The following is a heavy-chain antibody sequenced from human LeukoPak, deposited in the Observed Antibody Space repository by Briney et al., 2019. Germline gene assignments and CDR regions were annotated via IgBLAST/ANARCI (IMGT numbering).Heavy chain of an antibody. CDR2: ISADSATT. CDR3: ARVPGAFDY. CDR1: GFNFGSYS. D-gene: IGHD3-10*01. V-gene: IGHV3-23*01. J-gene: IGHJ4*02. Sequence: GGSLRLSCAASGFNFGSYSMTWVRQAPGKGLEWVSVISADSATTFYADSVKGRFTISRDNAKNTVFLQMSSLRAEDTAVYYCARVPGAFDYWGQGTLVTVSS.